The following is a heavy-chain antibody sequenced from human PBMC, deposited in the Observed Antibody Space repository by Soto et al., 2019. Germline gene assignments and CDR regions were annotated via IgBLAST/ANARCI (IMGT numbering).Heavy chain of an antibody. Sequence: GASVKVSCKASGGTFSSYTISWVRQAPGQGLEWMGRIIPILGIANYAQKFQGRVTITADKSTSTAYMELSSLRSEDTAVYYCARDGGGYDYIWGSYRHSNLDYWGQGTLVTVSS. CDR2: IIPILGIA. D-gene: IGHD3-16*02. V-gene: IGHV1-69*04. CDR1: GGTFSSYT. CDR3: ARDGGGYDYIWGSYRHSNLDY. J-gene: IGHJ4*02.